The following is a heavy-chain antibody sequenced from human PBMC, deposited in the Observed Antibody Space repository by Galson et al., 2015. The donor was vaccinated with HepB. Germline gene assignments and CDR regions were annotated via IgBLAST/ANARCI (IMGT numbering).Heavy chain of an antibody. CDR1: GYTFTNYA. CDR3: ARDLVGATRAFDI. CDR2: INTNTGNP. J-gene: IGHJ3*02. V-gene: IGHV7-4-1*02. Sequence: QSGAEVKKPGASVKVSCKASGYTFTNYAMNWVRQAPGQGLEWMGWINTNTGNPTYAQGFTGRFVFSLDTSVSTAYLQISSLKAEDAAVYYCARDLVGATRAFDIWGQGTMVAVSS. D-gene: IGHD1-26*01.